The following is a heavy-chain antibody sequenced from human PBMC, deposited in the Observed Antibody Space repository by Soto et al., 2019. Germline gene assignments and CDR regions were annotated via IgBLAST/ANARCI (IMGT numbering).Heavy chain of an antibody. CDR1: GYSISGGYY. CDR3: ARISGGKGYFDY. CDR2: IFQSGTT. V-gene: IGHV4-38-2*01. Sequence: PSETLSLTCAVSGYSISGGYYWGWIRQPPGKGLGWIGSIFQSGTTYYNPSLKSRVTISVDTSKNQFSLDLSSVTAADTALYYCARISGGKGYFDYWGQGILVTVSS. J-gene: IGHJ4*02. D-gene: IGHD1-1*01.